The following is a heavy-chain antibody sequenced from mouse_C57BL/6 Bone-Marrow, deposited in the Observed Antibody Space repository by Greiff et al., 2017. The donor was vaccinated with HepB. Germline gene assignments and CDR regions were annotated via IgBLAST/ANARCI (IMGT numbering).Heavy chain of an antibody. Sequence: EVKLMESGGDLVKPGGSLKLSCAASGFTFSSYGMSWVRQTPDKRLEWVATISSGGSYTYYPDSVKGRFTISRDNAKNTLYLQMSSLKSEDTAMYYCARQGGFAYWGQGTLVTVSA. V-gene: IGHV5-6*01. J-gene: IGHJ3*01. CDR3: ARQGGFAY. CDR2: ISSGGSYT. CDR1: GFTFSSYG.